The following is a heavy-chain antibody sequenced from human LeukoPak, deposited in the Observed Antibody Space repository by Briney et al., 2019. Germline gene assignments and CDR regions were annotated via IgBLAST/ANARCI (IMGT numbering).Heavy chain of an antibody. CDR3: AKDRFANGPPWELHFGVDY. CDR2: ISGSGGST. Sequence: GGSLRLSCAASGFTFSSYAMSWVRQAPGKGLEWVSAISGSGGSTYYADSVKGRFTISRDNSKNTLYLQMNSLRAEDTAVYYCAKDRFANGPPWELHFGVDYWGQGTLVTVSS. D-gene: IGHD1-26*01. CDR1: GFTFSSYA. J-gene: IGHJ4*02. V-gene: IGHV3-23*01.